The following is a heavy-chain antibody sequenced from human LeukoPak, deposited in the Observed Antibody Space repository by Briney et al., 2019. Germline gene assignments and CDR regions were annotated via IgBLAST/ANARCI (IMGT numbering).Heavy chain of an antibody. D-gene: IGHD1-1*01. Sequence: GGSLRLSCAATGFTFGSYWMHWVRQAPGKGLVWVSRINSDGSSTSYADSVKGRFTISRDNAKNTLYLQMNSLRAEDTAVYYCARDRGWNDYMVGKGYYYYYYMDVWGKGTTVTVSS. CDR3: ARDRGWNDYMVGKGYYYYYYMDV. J-gene: IGHJ6*03. V-gene: IGHV3-74*01. CDR2: INSDGSST. CDR1: GFTFGSYW.